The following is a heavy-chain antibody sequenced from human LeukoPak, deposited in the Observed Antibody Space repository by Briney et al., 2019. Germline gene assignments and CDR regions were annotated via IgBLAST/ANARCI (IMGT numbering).Heavy chain of an antibody. CDR1: GGSFSGYY. CDR2: IYHTGST. Sequence: SETLSLTCAVYGGSFSGYYWRWIRQPPGKGLEWVGEIYHTGSTNYNPCLKSRVTISVDTSKNKLSLKLSSVPAADTAVYYCARRVGLWLAYYYYMDVWGKGTTVTISS. D-gene: IGHD6-19*01. CDR3: ARRVGLWLAYYYYMDV. V-gene: IGHV4-34*01. J-gene: IGHJ6*03.